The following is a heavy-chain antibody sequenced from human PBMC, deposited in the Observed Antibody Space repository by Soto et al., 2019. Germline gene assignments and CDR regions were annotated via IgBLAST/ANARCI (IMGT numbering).Heavy chain of an antibody. CDR3: AVQTTNYYYYYMDV. Sequence: SVKVSCKASGCTFSSYTISWVRQAPGQGLEWMGRIIPILGIANYAQKFQGRVTITADKSTSTAYMELSSLRSEDTAVYYCAVQTTNYYYYYMDVWGKGTTVTVSS. CDR2: IIPILGIA. D-gene: IGHD4-4*01. V-gene: IGHV1-69*02. J-gene: IGHJ6*03. CDR1: GCTFSSYT.